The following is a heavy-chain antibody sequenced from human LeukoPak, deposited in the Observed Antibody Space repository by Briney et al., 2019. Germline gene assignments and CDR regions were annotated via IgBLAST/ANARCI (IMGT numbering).Heavy chain of an antibody. J-gene: IGHJ4*02. CDR1: GFTFSNSD. V-gene: IGHV3-30*18. CDR3: AKGMTAGGRLYYFDY. D-gene: IGHD2-21*02. Sequence: GGSLRLSCAASGFTFSNSDMFWVRQAPGKGLEWVALISYDGSERYYADSVKGRFTASRDNSKNSLDLQMNSLRAEDTAVYYCAKGMTAGGRLYYFDYWGQGALVTVSS. CDR2: ISYDGSER.